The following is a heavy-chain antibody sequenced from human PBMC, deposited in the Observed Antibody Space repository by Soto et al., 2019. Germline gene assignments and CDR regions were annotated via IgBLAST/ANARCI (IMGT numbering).Heavy chain of an antibody. Sequence: ASVKVSCKASGYTFTSYAMHWVRQAPGQRLEWMGWINAGNGNTTYAQKFQGRVTMTRDTSTSTVYMELSSLKSEDTAVYYCARGLIYDSSGYYFDYWGQGTLVTVSS. J-gene: IGHJ4*02. CDR1: GYTFTSYA. CDR2: INAGNGNT. D-gene: IGHD3-22*01. V-gene: IGHV1-3*01. CDR3: ARGLIYDSSGYYFDY.